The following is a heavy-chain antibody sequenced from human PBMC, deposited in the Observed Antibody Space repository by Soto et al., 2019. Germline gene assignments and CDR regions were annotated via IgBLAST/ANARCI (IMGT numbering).Heavy chain of an antibody. J-gene: IGHJ1*01. D-gene: IGHD3-10*01. CDR2: ISYDGNNK. Sequence: QVQLVQSGGGVVQPGRSLTLSCAASGFTFSSYSMHWVRQAPGKGLEWVAVISYDGNNKYYADSVKGRFTISRDNSKNTLYLQMNSLRAEDTAVYYCAKSSGRWVGDLLRGPEYFQHWGQGTLVTVSS. CDR3: AKSSGRWVGDLLRGPEYFQH. CDR1: GFTFSSYS. V-gene: IGHV3-30*18.